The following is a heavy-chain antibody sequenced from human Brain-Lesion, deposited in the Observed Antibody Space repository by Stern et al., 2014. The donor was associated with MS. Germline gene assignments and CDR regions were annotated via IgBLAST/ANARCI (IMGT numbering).Heavy chain of an antibody. Sequence: VQLEESGPGLVKPSQTLSLSCTVSGGSISSGGYYWSWIRQPAGKGLEWIGRIFNSGSTSYNPSLKSRVTISIDTSKNQFSLRLNPRTAADTAVYYCARGRVVPGFQYYATDVWGQGTTVIVSS. CDR3: ARGRVVPGFQYYATDV. CDR2: IFNSGST. J-gene: IGHJ6*02. V-gene: IGHV4-61*02. D-gene: IGHD2-2*01. CDR1: GGSISSGGYY.